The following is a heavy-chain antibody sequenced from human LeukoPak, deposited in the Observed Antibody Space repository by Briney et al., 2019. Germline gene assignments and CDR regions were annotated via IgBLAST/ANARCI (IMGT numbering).Heavy chain of an antibody. CDR2: IYYSGST. V-gene: IGHV4-59*01. CDR3: ARVSSSWSDAFDI. CDR1: GGSISSYY. J-gene: IGHJ3*02. D-gene: IGHD6-13*01. Sequence: SETLSLTCTVSGGSISSYYWSSIRQPPGKGLEWIGYIYYSGSTNYNPSLKSRVTISVDTSKNQFSLKLSSVTAADTAVYYCARVSSSWSDAFDIWGQGTMVTVSS.